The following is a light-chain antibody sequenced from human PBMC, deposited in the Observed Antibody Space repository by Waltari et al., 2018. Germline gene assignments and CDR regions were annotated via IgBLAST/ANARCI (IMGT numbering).Light chain of an antibody. J-gene: IGKJ4*01. V-gene: IGKV1-9*01. Sequence: DIQLTQSPSFLSASVWDSVSIPCRASQDISNYLAWYQQKLGKVPKLLIFAASTLQNGVPSRFSGSGSGTEFTLTIASLQPEDFATYYCQQVQTHSALTFGGGTRVEIK. CDR2: AAS. CDR1: QDISNY. CDR3: QQVQTHSALT.